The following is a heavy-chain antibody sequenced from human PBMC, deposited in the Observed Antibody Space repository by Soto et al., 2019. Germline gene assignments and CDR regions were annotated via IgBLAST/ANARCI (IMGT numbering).Heavy chain of an antibody. V-gene: IGHV4-34*01. D-gene: IGHD5-12*01. CDR2: VKDGGHT. CDR3: ARGQEGVVATH. J-gene: IGHJ4*01. Sequence: QVQLQQWGAGLLKPSETLSLNCAVTGGSLSGYYWSWIRQPPDKGLEWIGEVKDGGHTNYSPSLRGRVTISSDTSNNQCSLRLNSVTAADTGVYYCARGQEGVVATHWDHGSLVTVSS. CDR1: GGSLSGYY.